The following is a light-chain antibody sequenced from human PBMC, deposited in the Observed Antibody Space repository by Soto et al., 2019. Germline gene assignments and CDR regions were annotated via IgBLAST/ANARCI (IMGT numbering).Light chain of an antibody. CDR1: SSDIGAYNY. CDR3: SSYAGTNIV. Sequence: QSVLTQPPSASGSPGQSVTISCTGTSSDIGAYNYVSWYQQHPGKAPKLMIYDVSKRPSGVPDRFSGSKSGNTASLTVSGLQAEDEADYYCSSYAGTNIVFGGGTQLTVL. CDR2: DVS. J-gene: IGLJ3*02. V-gene: IGLV2-8*01.